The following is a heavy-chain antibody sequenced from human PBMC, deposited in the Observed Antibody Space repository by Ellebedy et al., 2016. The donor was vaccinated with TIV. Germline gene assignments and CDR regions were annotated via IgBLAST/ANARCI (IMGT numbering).Heavy chain of an antibody. J-gene: IGHJ4*02. CDR2: IYTSGST. CDR1: GGSISSYY. V-gene: IGHV4-4*07. D-gene: IGHD3-16*01. Sequence: MPSETLSLTCTVSGGSISSYYWSWIRQPAGKGLEWIGRIYTSGSTNYNPSLKSRVTTSVDTSKNQFSLKLSSATAADTAVYYCARDFRFRGEPNQEIDYWGQGTLVTVSS. CDR3: ARDFRFRGEPNQEIDY.